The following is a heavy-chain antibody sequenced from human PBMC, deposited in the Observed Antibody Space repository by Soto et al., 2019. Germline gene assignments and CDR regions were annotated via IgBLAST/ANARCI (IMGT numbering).Heavy chain of an antibody. V-gene: IGHV1-2*04. CDR3: ARVGGGLASLGYYGMDV. J-gene: IGHJ6*02. D-gene: IGHD3-16*01. Sequence: ASVKVSCKASGYTFTGYYIHWVRQAPGQGLEWTGWINPNSGGTNYAQRFRGWVTMTRDRSISTAYMELSRLKSDDTAVYYCARVGGGLASLGYYGMDVWGQGTTVTVSS. CDR2: INPNSGGT. CDR1: GYTFTGYY.